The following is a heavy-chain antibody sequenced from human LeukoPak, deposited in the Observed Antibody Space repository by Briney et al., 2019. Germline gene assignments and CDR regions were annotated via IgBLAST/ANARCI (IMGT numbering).Heavy chain of an antibody. Sequence: ASVKVSCKASGYTFTSYGISWVRQAPGQGLEWMGWINTNTGNPTYAQGFTGRFVFSLDTSVSTAYLQISSLKAEDTAVYYCARTLTYCTNGVCYKSYYGMDVWGQGTTVTVSS. V-gene: IGHV7-4-1*02. CDR2: INTNTGNP. J-gene: IGHJ6*02. CDR1: GYTFTSYG. CDR3: ARTLTYCTNGVCYKSYYGMDV. D-gene: IGHD2-8*01.